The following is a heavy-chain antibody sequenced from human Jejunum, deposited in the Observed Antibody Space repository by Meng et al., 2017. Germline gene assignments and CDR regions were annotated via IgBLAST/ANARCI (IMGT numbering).Heavy chain of an antibody. Sequence: GESLKISCAASGFNFHGYAMHWVRQAPGKGLEWVAGVSFDGTETFYADSVKGRFTISRDNSKNTLFLQMNGLRLDDTAMYYCARSGGFSSEYPWGQGTLVTVSS. CDR2: VSFDGTET. CDR3: ARSGGFSSEYP. V-gene: IGHV3-30*01. J-gene: IGHJ5*02. CDR1: GFNFHGYA. D-gene: IGHD3-22*01.